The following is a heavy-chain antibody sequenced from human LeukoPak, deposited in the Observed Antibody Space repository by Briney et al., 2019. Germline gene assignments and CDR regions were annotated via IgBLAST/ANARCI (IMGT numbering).Heavy chain of an antibody. CDR2: INWNGGST. Sequence: SGINWNGGSTGYADSVKGRFTISRDNAKNSLYLQMNSLRAEDTAVYYCAKDRGYSYGSFDYWGQGTLVTVSS. J-gene: IGHJ4*02. CDR3: AKDRGYSYGSFDY. D-gene: IGHD5-18*01. V-gene: IGHV3-20*03.